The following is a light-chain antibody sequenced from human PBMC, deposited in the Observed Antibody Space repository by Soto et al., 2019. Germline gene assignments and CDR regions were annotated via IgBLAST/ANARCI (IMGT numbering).Light chain of an antibody. V-gene: IGKV3-20*01. CDR3: QQYGSSHT. J-gene: IGKJ2*01. CDR2: SAS. CDR1: QSVGSRY. Sequence: EIVLTQSPGTLALSPGERATLSCRASQSVGSRYLAWYQQKSGQAPRLLVYSASRRATGIPDRFGGSGSGTDFTLTISILEPEDFAVYYCQQYGSSHTFGQGTKLEIK.